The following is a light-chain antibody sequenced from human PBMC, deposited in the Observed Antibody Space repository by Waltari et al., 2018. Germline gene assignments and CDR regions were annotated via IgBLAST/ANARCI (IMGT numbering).Light chain of an antibody. CDR3: QQYDGSVVT. Sequence: LTQSPGTLSVSPGERVTVSCRASQTITGSWLTWYHQKPGQAPRLLIYGASNRAPGIPDRFSCSGSGTDVTLTISRLEPEDSAVYYCQQYDGSVVTFGGGTRWRSN. CDR2: GAS. CDR1: QTITGSW. J-gene: IGKJ4*01. V-gene: IGKV3-20*01.